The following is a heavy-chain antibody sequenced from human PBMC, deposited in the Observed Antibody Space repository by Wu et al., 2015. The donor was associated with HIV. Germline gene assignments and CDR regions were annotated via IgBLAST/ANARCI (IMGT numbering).Heavy chain of an antibody. V-gene: IGHV1-18*01. CDR2: VSAYNGNT. CDR1: GYTFTSYG. CDR3: ARGSRGYSSGPAIYYYYGMDV. J-gene: IGHJ6*02. D-gene: IGHD6-25*01. Sequence: QVQLVQSGAEVKKPGASVKVSCKASGYTFTSYGISWVRQAPGQGLEWMGWVSAYNGNTNYAQKLQGRVTMTTDTSTSTAYMELRSLRSDDTAVYYCARGSRGYSSGPAIYYYYGMDVWGQGTTVTVSS.